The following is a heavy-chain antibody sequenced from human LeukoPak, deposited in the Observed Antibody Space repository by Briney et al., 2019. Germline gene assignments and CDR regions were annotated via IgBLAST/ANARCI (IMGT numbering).Heavy chain of an antibody. J-gene: IGHJ4*02. CDR2: VSHSGST. V-gene: IGHV4-4*02. Sequence: SETLSLTCTVSGGSISGRNWWNWVRQPPGKGLEWIGEVSHSGSTNYNPSLKSRVTISVDKSKNQFSLTLSSVTAADTAVYYCARVGSGRYNYGYSLVYWGQGTLVTVSS. CDR1: GGSISGRNW. D-gene: IGHD5-18*01. CDR3: ARVGSGRYNYGYSLVY.